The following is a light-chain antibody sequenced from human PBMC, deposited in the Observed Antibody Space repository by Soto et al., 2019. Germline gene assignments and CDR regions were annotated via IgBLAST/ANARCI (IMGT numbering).Light chain of an antibody. J-gene: IGKJ1*01. CDR3: QQYRDWPTT. V-gene: IGKV3-15*01. CDR1: QSVKTT. Sequence: EIGVTQLPATLSVSPGQRASLSCLACQSVKTTVAWYHQKPGQAPRLLVYGVSTRSTGIPARFSGSGAGTDFTLTITSLQSEDVGVYFCQQYRDWPTTFGQGTKVDI. CDR2: GVS.